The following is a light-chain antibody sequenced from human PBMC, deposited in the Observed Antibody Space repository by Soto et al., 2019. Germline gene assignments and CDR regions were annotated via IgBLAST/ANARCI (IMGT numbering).Light chain of an antibody. V-gene: IGLV2-8*01. Sequence: QSVLTQPPSASGSPVQSVTISCTGTSSDVGGYNYVSWYQHHPGKAPKLMIYEVSKRPSGVPDRFSGSKSANTASLTVSGLQAVDEADYYCSSYAGGNNLYVFGTGTKVTVL. CDR1: SSDVGGYNY. CDR2: EVS. J-gene: IGLJ1*01. CDR3: SSYAGGNNLYV.